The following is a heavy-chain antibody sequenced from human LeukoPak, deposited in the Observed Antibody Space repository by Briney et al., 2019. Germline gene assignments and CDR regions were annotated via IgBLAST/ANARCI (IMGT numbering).Heavy chain of an antibody. CDR1: YG. V-gene: IGHV3-30*02. CDR2: IQYDGCEK. D-gene: IGHD5-18*01. Sequence: YGMHWVRQAPGKGLEWVAFIQYDGCEKDYIDSVKGRLTVSRDNFKNTSYLQMSDLRPEDTAVYYCAKGYSYGPDYWGQGTLVTVSS. CDR3: AKGYSYGPDY. J-gene: IGHJ4*02.